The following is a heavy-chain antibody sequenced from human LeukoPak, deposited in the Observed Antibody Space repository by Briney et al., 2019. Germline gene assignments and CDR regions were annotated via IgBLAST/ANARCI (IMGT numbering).Heavy chain of an antibody. CDR2: IFYTGNT. D-gene: IGHD6-6*01. CDR3: ARHCRPNVPINYYYYYMDV. CDR1: GGSVSSSNYY. V-gene: IGHV4-39*01. J-gene: IGHJ6*03. Sequence: SETLSLTCSVFGGSVSSSNYYWGWIRQPPGKGLEWIGSIFYTGNTYYNPSLKSRVTISVDTSRNQFSLKLTSVTAADTAVYYCARHCRPNVPINYYYYYMDVWGKGTTVTVSS.